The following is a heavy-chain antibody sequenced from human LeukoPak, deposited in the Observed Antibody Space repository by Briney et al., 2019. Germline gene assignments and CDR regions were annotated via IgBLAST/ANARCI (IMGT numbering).Heavy chain of an antibody. CDR1: GGSISSYY. D-gene: IGHD1-26*01. V-gene: IGHV4-59*08. Sequence: PSETPSLTCTVSGGSISSYYWSWIRQPPGKGLEWIGYIYYSGSTNYNPSLKSRVTISVDTSKNQFSLKLSSVTAADTAVYYCARLIDSGSYLGYWGQGTLVTVSS. J-gene: IGHJ4*02. CDR2: IYYSGST. CDR3: ARLIDSGSYLGY.